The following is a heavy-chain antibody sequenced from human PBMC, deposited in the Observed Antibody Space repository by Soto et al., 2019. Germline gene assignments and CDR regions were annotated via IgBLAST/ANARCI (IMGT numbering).Heavy chain of an antibody. V-gene: IGHV3-30-3*01. J-gene: IGHJ4*02. D-gene: IGHD3-22*01. CDR3: ARGAPLSYYYDSSGSDY. CDR1: GFTFSNAW. CDR2: ISYDGSNK. Sequence: VRLVESGGGLVKPGGSLRLSCVASGFTFSNAWMSWVRQAPGKGLEWVAVISYDGSNKYYADSVKGRFTISRDNSKNTLYLQMNSLRAEDTAVYYCARGAPLSYYYDSSGSDYWGQGTLVTVSS.